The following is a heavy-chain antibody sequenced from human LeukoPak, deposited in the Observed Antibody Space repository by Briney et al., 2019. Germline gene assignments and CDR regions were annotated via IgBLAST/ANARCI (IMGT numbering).Heavy chain of an antibody. J-gene: IGHJ4*02. Sequence: GGSLRLSCAASGFTFSSYWMSWVRQAPGKGLEWVSSISSSSSYIYYADSVKGRFTISRDNAKNSLYLQMNSLRAEDTAVYYCARGDAFGFDYWGQGTLVTVSS. CDR2: ISSSSSYI. D-gene: IGHD3-16*01. CDR3: ARGDAFGFDY. CDR1: GFTFSSYW. V-gene: IGHV3-21*01.